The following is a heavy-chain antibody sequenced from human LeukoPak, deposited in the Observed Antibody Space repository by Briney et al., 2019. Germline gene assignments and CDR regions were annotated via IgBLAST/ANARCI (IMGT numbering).Heavy chain of an antibody. V-gene: IGHV5-51*01. D-gene: IGHD3-10*01. CDR2: IYAGDSDT. J-gene: IGHJ4*02. Sequence: PGESLKISCKGSGYSFTSYWIGWVRQMPGKGLGWMGIIYAGDSDTRYSPSFQGQVTISADKPSSAAYLECNSLKASDTTMYYCARHYAGSYYKVPYDYWGQGTRVSVPS. CDR3: ARHYAGSYYKVPYDY. CDR1: GYSFTSYW.